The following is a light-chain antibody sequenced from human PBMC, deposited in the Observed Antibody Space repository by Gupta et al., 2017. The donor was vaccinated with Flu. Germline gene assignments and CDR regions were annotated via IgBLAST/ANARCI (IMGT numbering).Light chain of an antibody. V-gene: IGLV2-11*01. J-gene: IGLJ1*01. CDR3: SSHAGRVTWV. Sequence: QSAPTQPRSVSGSPGQSVTISCTGSSNDVGGSNRVSWYQQRPGKAPKLILYDVTERPSGVPDRFSGSKSGNTASLTIPGLQAGDEADYYCSSHAGRVTWVFGTGTTVTVL. CDR1: SNDVGGSNR. CDR2: DVT.